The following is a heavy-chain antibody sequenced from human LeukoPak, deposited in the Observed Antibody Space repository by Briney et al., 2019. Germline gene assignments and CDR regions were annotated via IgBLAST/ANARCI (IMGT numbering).Heavy chain of an antibody. D-gene: IGHD3-3*01. CDR3: ARDNTDYDFWSGYWKNNWFDP. CDR2: ISAYNGNT. Sequence: ASVKVSCKASGYTFTSYGISWVRQAPGQGHEWMGWISAYNGNTNYAQKLQGRVTMTTDTSTSTAYMELRSLRSDDTAVYYCARDNTDYDFWSGYWKNNWFDPWGQGTLVTVSS. CDR1: GYTFTSYG. J-gene: IGHJ5*02. V-gene: IGHV1-18*01.